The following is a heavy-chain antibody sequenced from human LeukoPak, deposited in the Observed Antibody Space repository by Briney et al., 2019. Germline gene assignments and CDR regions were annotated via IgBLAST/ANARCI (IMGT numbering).Heavy chain of an antibody. CDR1: GFAFTNYG. V-gene: IGHV3-74*01. D-gene: IGHD1-26*01. J-gene: IGHJ4*02. Sequence: GGSLRLSCVASGFAFTNYGMMWVRQAPGKGLVWVSYINNDGRSTTYADSVKGRFTISRDNAKNTLYLQMNSLRDDDTAMYYCVRNYNGMTYWGQGTLAIVSS. CDR3: VRNYNGMTY. CDR2: INNDGRST.